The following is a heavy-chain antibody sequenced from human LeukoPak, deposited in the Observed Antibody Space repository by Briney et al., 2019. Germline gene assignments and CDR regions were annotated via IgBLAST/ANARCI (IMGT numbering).Heavy chain of an antibody. CDR2: INPNSGGT. CDR1: GYTFTGYY. Sequence: EASVKVSCKASGYTFTGYYMHWVRQAPGRGLEWMGWINPNSGGTNYAQKFQGRVTMTRDTSISTAYMELSRLRSDDTAVYYCARDPGTGDNPPFGQGTLVTVSS. V-gene: IGHV1-2*02. D-gene: IGHD7-27*01. J-gene: IGHJ5*02. CDR3: ARDPGTGDNPP.